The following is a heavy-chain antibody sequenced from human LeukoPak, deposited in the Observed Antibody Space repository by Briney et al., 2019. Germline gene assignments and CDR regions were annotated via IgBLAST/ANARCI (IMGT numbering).Heavy chain of an antibody. CDR1: GGSISSGSYY. CDR2: IYTSGST. J-gene: IGHJ4*02. Sequence: SQTLSLTCTVSGGSISSGSYYWSWIRQPAGKGLEWIGRIYTSGSTNYNPSLKSRVTLSVDTSKNQFSLKLSSVTAADTAVYYCASTGIAAAGSDYWGQGTLVTVSS. V-gene: IGHV4-61*02. CDR3: ASTGIAAAGSDY. D-gene: IGHD6-13*01.